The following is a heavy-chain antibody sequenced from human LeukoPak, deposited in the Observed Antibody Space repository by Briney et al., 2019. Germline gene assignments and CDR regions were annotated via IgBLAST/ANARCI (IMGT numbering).Heavy chain of an antibody. Sequence: GGSLRLSCAAPGFRFSDYGMHWVRQAPGKGLEWVAVIWYDGSNNYYADSVKGRFTISRDNSENTLYLQMNSLRAEDTAVYYCAKGWHGDYVLDYWGQGTLVTVSS. CDR2: IWYDGSNN. D-gene: IGHD4-17*01. J-gene: IGHJ4*02. V-gene: IGHV3-33*06. CDR1: GFRFSDYG. CDR3: AKGWHGDYVLDY.